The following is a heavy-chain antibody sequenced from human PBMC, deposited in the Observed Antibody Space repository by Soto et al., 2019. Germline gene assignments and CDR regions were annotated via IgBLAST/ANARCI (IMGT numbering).Heavy chain of an antibody. V-gene: IGHV1-24*01. D-gene: IGHD5-18*01. CDR3: ARDPGYSYGYN. CDR1: GYTLTELS. CDR2: FDPEDGET. Sequence: GPVEVSRKVFGYTLTELSLHWVRQAPGKGLEWMGGFDPEDGETIYAQKFQGRVTMTEDTSTDTAYMELSSLRSEDTAVYYCARDPGYSYGYNWGQGTLVTSPQ. J-gene: IGHJ4*02.